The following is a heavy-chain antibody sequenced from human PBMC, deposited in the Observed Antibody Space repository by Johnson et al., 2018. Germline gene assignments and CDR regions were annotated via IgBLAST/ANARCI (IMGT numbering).Heavy chain of an antibody. D-gene: IGHD6-6*01. V-gene: IGHV1-69*01. J-gene: IGHJ6*02. Sequence: QVQLVESGAEVKKPGSSVKVSCKASGGTFSSDAISWVRQAPGQGLEWMGGINPIFDSAHYAQKFQGRVTITADGPTTTAYRALSSLRCDDTAVYYWARGVSSSSFGYYYYYALHVWGQGTTVTVSS. CDR3: ARGVSSSSFGYYYYYALHV. CDR1: GGTFSSDA. CDR2: INPIFDSA.